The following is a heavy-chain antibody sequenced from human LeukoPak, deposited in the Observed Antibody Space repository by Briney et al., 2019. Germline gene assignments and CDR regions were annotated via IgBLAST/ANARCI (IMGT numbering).Heavy chain of an antibody. D-gene: IGHD3-10*01. CDR1: GFNFYNAW. V-gene: IGHV3-15*01. CDR3: SPLFYYGSGSFPIDN. J-gene: IGHJ4*02. CDR2: VKGKPDGGAA. Sequence: GGSLRLSCAASGFNFYNAWMSWVRQAPGKGLEWVGRVKGKPDGGAADYAAPVRCRFAISRDDSTHTLYLQMNSLKTEDTAVYYCSPLFYYGSGSFPIDNWGQGTLVTVSS.